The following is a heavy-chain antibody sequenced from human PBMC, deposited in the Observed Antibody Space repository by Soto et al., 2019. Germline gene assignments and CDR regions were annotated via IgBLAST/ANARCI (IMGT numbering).Heavy chain of an antibody. V-gene: IGHV3-23*01. CDR1: GFTFSRYA. CDR3: VKDPAVYCIYYFDY. J-gene: IGHJ4*02. D-gene: IGHD2-15*01. Sequence: EVQLLESGGGLVQPGGSLRLSCAASGFTFSRYAMSWVRQAPGKGLEWVSSISADIDATNYADSVKGRFTISRENSKNTLYLQMNSLRAEDTAIYYCVKDPAVYCIYYFDYWCQGTLVTVSS. CDR2: ISADIDAT.